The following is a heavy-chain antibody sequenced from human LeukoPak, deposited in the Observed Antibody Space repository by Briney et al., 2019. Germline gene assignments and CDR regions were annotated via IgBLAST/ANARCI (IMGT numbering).Heavy chain of an antibody. CDR2: IYYSGST. Sequence: SETLSLTCTVSGGSISSYYWSWIRQPPGKGLEWIGYIYYSGSTNYNPSLKSRVTISVDTSKNQFSLKLSSVTAADTAVYYCARVYYYDSSGYFVEYFQHWGQGTLVTVSS. J-gene: IGHJ1*01. D-gene: IGHD3-22*01. V-gene: IGHV4-59*01. CDR1: GGSISSYY. CDR3: ARVYYYDSSGYFVEYFQH.